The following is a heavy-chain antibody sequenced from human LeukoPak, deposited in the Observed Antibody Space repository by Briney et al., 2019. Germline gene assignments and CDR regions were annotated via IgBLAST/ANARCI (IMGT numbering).Heavy chain of an antibody. V-gene: IGHV4-59*01. CDR1: GDSISTYY. CDR3: AKDSIVVVPAASDY. J-gene: IGHJ4*02. CDR2: ISDSGST. Sequence: PSETLSLTCTVSGDSISTYYWSWIRQPPGKGLEWIGYISDSGSTNYNPSLESRVTISVDTSKNQFSLRLSSVTAADTAVYYCAKDSIVVVPAASDYWGQGTLVTVSS. D-gene: IGHD2-2*01.